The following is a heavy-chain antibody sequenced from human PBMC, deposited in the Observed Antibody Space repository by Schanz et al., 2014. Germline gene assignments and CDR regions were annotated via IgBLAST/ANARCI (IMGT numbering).Heavy chain of an antibody. CDR2: INPDSGDT. CDR1: GYTFTSYG. J-gene: IGHJ3*02. CDR3: ARGGGPEDVFDI. D-gene: IGHD5-12*01. Sequence: QVQLVQSGAEVKKPGASVKVSCKASGYTFTSYGINWVRQAPGQGLEWMGWINPDSGDTNFAQKFQGWVTMTRDTSTSTVYMELSSLRSDDTAVYYCARGGGPEDVFDIWGQGTILTVSS. V-gene: IGHV1-18*01.